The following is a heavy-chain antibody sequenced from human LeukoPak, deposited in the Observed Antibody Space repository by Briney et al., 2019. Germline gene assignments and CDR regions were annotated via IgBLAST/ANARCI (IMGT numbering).Heavy chain of an antibody. D-gene: IGHD3-3*01. CDR2: IWYDGSNK. Sequence: HPGGSLRLSCAASGFTFSSYGMHWVRQAPGKGLEWVAVIWYDGSNKYYADSVKGRFTISRDNSKNTLYLQMNSLRAEDTAVYYCARDCHDFWSGYYPDYWGQGTLVTVSS. V-gene: IGHV3-33*08. J-gene: IGHJ4*02. CDR3: ARDCHDFWSGYYPDY. CDR1: GFTFSSYG.